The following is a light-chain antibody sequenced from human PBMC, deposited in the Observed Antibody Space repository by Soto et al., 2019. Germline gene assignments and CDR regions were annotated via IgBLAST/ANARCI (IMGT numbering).Light chain of an antibody. CDR2: DVS. CDR1: SSDVGGYRY. J-gene: IGLJ1*01. CDR3: SSYTSSSTLLYV. V-gene: IGLV2-14*03. Sequence: QSALTQPASVSGSPGQSITISCTGTSSDVGGYRYVSWYQQHQGKAPKLMIYDVSNRPSGVSTRFSGSKSGNTASLTISGLQAEDEADYYCSSYTSSSTLLYVFGTGTKVTVL.